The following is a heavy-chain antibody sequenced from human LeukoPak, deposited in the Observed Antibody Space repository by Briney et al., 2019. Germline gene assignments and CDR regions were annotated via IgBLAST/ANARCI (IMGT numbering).Heavy chain of an antibody. CDR2: INSDGRST. D-gene: IGHD6-19*01. CDR1: GFTFNSYW. Sequence: GGSLRLSCAASGFTFNSYWMHWVRQAPGKGLVWVSHINSDGRSTSYADSVKGRFTISRDNAKNTLYLRMNSPRAEDTAVYYCARGGVAGTFDYWGQGTLVTVSS. CDR3: ARGGVAGTFDY. J-gene: IGHJ4*02. V-gene: IGHV3-74*01.